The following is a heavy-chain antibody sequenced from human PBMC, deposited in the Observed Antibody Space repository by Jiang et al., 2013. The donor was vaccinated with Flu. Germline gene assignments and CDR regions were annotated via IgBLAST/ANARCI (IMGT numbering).Heavy chain of an antibody. J-gene: IGHJ4*02. CDR3: ARVVVTMVRGVMGLIVDY. V-gene: IGHV4-30-2*01. D-gene: IGHD3-10*01. CDR1: GGSISSGGYS. CDR2: IYHSGST. Sequence: GPGLVKPSQTLSLTCAVSGGSISSGGYSWSWIRQPPGKGLEWIGYIYHSGSTYYNPSLKSRVTISVDRSKNQFSLKLSSVTAADTAVYYCARVVVTMVRGVMGLIVDYWGQGTLVTVSS.